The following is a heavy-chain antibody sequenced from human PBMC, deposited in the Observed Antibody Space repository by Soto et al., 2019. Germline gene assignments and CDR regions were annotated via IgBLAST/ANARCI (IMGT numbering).Heavy chain of an antibody. J-gene: IGHJ4*02. Sequence: VQLVESGGGVVQPGRSLRLSCAASGFTFSSYGMHWVRQAPGKGLEWVAVISYDGSNKYYADSVKGRFTISRDNSKNTLYLQMNSLSAEDTAVYYCAQTRMVRAHRGFDYWGQGTLVTVSS. CDR3: AQTRMVRAHRGFDY. V-gene: IGHV3-30*18. CDR2: ISYDGSNK. D-gene: IGHD3-10*01. CDR1: GFTFSSYG.